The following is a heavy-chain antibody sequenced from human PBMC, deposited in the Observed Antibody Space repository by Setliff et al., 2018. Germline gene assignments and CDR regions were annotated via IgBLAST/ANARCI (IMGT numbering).Heavy chain of an antibody. V-gene: IGHV3-7*01. Sequence: GESLKISCVGSGFTFSSHWLDWVRQAPGKGLEWVANINQYGTEKYYVDSVKGRFSVSRDNAKNSLYLQVNSLRVEDTGVYYCSTELGEWGQGTPVTVS. CDR3: STELGE. CDR1: GFTFSSHW. CDR2: INQYGTEK. J-gene: IGHJ4*02. D-gene: IGHD3-16*01.